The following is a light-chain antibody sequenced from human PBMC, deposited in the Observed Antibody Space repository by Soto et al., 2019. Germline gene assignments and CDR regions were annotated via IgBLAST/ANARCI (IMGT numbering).Light chain of an antibody. CDR3: ATWVDSLSVYV. V-gene: IGLV1-47*01. J-gene: IGLJ1*01. CDR2: RND. Sequence: QSVLPQPPSASGTPGQRVTVSCSVSSSRTGSNYVYWYQQLPGTAPKLLIYRNDQRPSGVPDRFSGSRSGTSASLAISGLRSEDEAIYYCATWVDSLSVYVFGTGTKLTVL. CDR1: SSRTGSNY.